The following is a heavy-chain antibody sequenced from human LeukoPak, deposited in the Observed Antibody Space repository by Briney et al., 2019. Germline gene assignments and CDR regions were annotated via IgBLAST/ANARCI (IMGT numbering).Heavy chain of an antibody. CDR1: GGSISSYY. D-gene: IGHD6-19*01. V-gene: IGHV4-59*01. Sequence: SETLSLTCTVSGGSISSYYWSWIRQPPGKGLEWIGYIYYSGSTNYNPSLKSRVTISVDTSKNQFSLKLSSVTAEDTAVYYCAREVAVAGTDWGQGTLVTVSS. CDR2: IYYSGST. J-gene: IGHJ4*02. CDR3: AREVAVAGTD.